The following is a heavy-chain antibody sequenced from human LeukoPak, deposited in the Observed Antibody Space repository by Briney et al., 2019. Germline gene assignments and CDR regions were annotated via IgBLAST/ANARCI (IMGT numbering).Heavy chain of an antibody. Sequence: ASVKVSCKASGYTFTSYGISWVRQAPGQGLEWMGWISACNGNTNYAQKLQGRVTMTTDTSTSTAYMELRSLRSDDTAVYYCARAYDSSGSPWGYYYYYMDVWGKGTTVTVSS. V-gene: IGHV1-18*01. D-gene: IGHD3-22*01. CDR1: GYTFTSYG. CDR3: ARAYDSSGSPWGYYYYYMDV. J-gene: IGHJ6*03. CDR2: ISACNGNT.